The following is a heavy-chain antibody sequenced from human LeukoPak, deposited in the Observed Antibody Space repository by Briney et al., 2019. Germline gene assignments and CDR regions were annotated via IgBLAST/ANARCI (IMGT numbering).Heavy chain of an antibody. J-gene: IGHJ4*02. CDR2: ISGSGSSS. V-gene: IGHV3-23*01. D-gene: IGHD3-3*01. CDR3: AKDQRTISTFNY. CDR1: GFTFSNYG. Sequence: GGSLRLSCAASGFTFSNYGMSWVRQAPGKGLEWVSAISGSGSSSYYADSVKGRFTISRDNSKNTLYLQINSLRAEDTAIYYCAKDQRTISTFNYWGQGTLVTVSS.